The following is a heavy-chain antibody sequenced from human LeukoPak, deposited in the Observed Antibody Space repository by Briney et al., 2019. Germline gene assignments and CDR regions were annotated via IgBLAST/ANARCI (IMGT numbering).Heavy chain of an antibody. V-gene: IGHV1-8*01. Sequence: ASVKVSCKASGYTFTSYDINWVRQATGQGLEWMGWMNPNSGNTGYAQKFQGRVTMTRNTSISTAYMELSSLRSEDTAVYYCARGGYDFWSDSWSKPYYYYMDVWGKGTTVTVSS. D-gene: IGHD3-3*01. J-gene: IGHJ6*03. CDR2: MNPNSGNT. CDR3: ARGGYDFWSDSWSKPYYYYMDV. CDR1: GYTFTSYD.